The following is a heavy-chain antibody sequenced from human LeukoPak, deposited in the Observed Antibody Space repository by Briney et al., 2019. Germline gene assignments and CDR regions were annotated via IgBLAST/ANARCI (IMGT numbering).Heavy chain of an antibody. J-gene: IGHJ4*02. D-gene: IGHD5-12*01. CDR2: IYYSGST. CDR1: GGSISGYY. V-gene: IGHV4-59*01. Sequence: QPSETLSLTCTVSGGSISGYYWSWIRQPPGKGLEWIGYIYYSGSTNYNPSLRSRVTISVDTSKNQFSLKLSSVTAADTAVYYCARDDRGYTGYDCWGQGTLVTVSS. CDR3: ARDDRGYTGYDC.